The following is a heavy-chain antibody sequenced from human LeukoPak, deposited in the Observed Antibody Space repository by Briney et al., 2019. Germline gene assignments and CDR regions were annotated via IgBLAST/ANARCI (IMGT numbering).Heavy chain of an antibody. CDR3: ARSTIFDY. V-gene: IGHV4-4*07. CDR1: GGSIDNYY. Sequence: SETLSLTCTVSGGSIDNYYWSWIRQPAGKGLEWIGRIYPSGNTNYNPSLKSRVTMSLDTSKNQFSLKLTSVTAADTAVYYCARSTIFDYWGQGTLVTVSS. J-gene: IGHJ4*02. D-gene: IGHD2-2*01. CDR2: IYPSGNT.